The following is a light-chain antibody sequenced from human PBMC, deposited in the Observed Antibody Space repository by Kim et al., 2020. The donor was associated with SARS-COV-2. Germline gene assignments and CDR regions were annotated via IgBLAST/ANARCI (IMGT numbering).Light chain of an antibody. CDR1: SSNIGINA. CDR2: SNN. Sequence: QSVLTQPPSASGTPGQRLTISCSGSSSNIGINAVNWYQQLPGTAPKLLMYSNNQRTSGVPDRFSGSKSGTSASLAISGLQSEDEADYYCAAWDDSQSGLVFGGGTQLTVL. CDR3: AAWDDSQSGLV. V-gene: IGLV1-44*01. J-gene: IGLJ2*01.